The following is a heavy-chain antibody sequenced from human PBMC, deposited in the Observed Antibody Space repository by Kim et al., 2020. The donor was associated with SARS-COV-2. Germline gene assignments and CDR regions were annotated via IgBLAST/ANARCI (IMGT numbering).Heavy chain of an antibody. CDR3: ARGDYYDSSGYYLGYFDY. CDR2: INAGNGNT. V-gene: IGHV1-3*01. CDR1: GYTFTSYA. J-gene: IGHJ4*02. Sequence: ASVKVSCKASGYTFTSYAMHWVRQAPGQRLEWMGWINAGNGNTKYSQKFQGRVTITRDTSASTAYMELSSLRSEDTAVYYCARGDYYDSSGYYLGYFDYWGQGTLVTVSS. D-gene: IGHD3-22*01.